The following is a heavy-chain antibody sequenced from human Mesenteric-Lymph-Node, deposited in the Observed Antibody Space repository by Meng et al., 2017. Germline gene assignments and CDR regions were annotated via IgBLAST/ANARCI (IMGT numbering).Heavy chain of an antibody. CDR3: AKDISAAGDDAFDI. CDR1: GFTFDDYA. D-gene: IGHD6-13*01. CDR2: ISWNSGSI. Sequence: GGSLRLSCAASGFTFDDYAMHWVRQAPGKGLEWVSGISWNSGSIGYADSVKGRFTISRDNAMNSLYLQMNSLRAEDMALYYCAKDISAAGDDAFDIWGQGTMVTVSS. V-gene: IGHV3-9*03. J-gene: IGHJ3*02.